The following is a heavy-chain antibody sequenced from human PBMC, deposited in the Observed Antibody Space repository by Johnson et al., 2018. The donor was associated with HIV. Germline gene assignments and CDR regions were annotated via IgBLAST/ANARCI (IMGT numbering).Heavy chain of an antibody. Sequence: QVQLVESGGGVVQPGRSLRLSCAASGFTFSTYAIHWVRQAPGKGLEWLALLSYDGINKYYADSVKGRFSISRDNSRNTLYLQMSSLRPEDTSVYFCARVGVSGYDVAAFDIWGQGTMVTVSS. D-gene: IGHD5-12*01. CDR2: LSYDGINK. CDR1: GFTFSTYA. CDR3: ARVGVSGYDVAAFDI. J-gene: IGHJ3*02. V-gene: IGHV3-30-3*01.